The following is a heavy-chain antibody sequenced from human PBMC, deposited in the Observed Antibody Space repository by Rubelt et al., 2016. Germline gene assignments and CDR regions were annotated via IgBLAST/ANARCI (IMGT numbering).Heavy chain of an antibody. J-gene: IGHJ4*02. D-gene: IGHD6-19*01. CDR2: ISYDGSNK. V-gene: IGHV3-30*04. CDR1: GFTFSSYA. CDR3: ARADSIAVAGTCDY. Sequence: VQLVESGGGVVQPGRSLRLSCAASGFTFSSYAMHWVRQAPGKGLEWVAVISYDGSNKYYADSVKGRFTISRDNSKNTLYLQMNSLRAEDTAVYYCARADSIAVAGTCDYWGQGTLVTVSS.